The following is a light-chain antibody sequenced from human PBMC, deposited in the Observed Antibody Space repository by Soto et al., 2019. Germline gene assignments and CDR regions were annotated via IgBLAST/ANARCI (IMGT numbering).Light chain of an antibody. CDR3: SSYTSSSTSYV. Sequence: QSVLTQPASVSGSPGQSITISCTGTSSDIGGYNYVSWYQQHPGKAPKLMIYEVSNRPSGVSNRFSGSKSGNTASLTISGLQAEDEADYYCSSYTSSSTSYVFGTGTTVTVL. V-gene: IGLV2-14*01. J-gene: IGLJ1*01. CDR1: SSDIGGYNY. CDR2: EVS.